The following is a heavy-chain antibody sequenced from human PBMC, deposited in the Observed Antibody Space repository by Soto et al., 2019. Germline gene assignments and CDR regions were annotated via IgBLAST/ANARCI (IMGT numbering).Heavy chain of an antibody. V-gene: IGHV3-30*18. CDR2: ISYDGSNK. CDR3: AKDSSYGDYGGGAFDI. J-gene: IGHJ3*02. D-gene: IGHD4-17*01. CDR1: GFTFSSYG. Sequence: QVQLVESGGGVVQPGRSLRLSCAASGFTFSSYGMHWVRQAPGKGLEWVAVISYDGSNKYYADSVKGRFTISRDNSKNKLYLQMNSLRAEDTAVYYCAKDSSYGDYGGGAFDIWGQGTMVTVSS.